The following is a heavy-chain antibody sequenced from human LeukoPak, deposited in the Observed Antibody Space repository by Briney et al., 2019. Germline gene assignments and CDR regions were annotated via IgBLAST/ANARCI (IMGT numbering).Heavy chain of an antibody. V-gene: IGHV4-34*01. J-gene: IGHJ4*02. Sequence: SETLSLTCAVYGGSFSGYYWSWIRQPPGKGLEWIGEINHSGSTNYNPSLKSRVTISVDTSKNQFSLKLSSVTVADTAVYYCARHDSWEPFDYWGQGTLVTVSS. CDR2: INHSGST. CDR1: GGSFSGYY. D-gene: IGHD3/OR15-3a*01. CDR3: ARHDSWEPFDY.